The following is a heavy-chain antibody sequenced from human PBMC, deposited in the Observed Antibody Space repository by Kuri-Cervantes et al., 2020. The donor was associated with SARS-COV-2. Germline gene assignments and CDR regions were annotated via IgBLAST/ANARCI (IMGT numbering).Heavy chain of an antibody. V-gene: IGHV1-3*04. CDR3: AREVGYCDSGRCYGLDAFDI. D-gene: IGHD2-2*01. CDR1: GYTFSSYA. J-gene: IGHJ3*02. CDR2: INTATGNT. Sequence: ASVQVSCKASGYTFSSYAIHWVRQAPGQGLEWMGWINTATGNTHYSQKFQGRVTITRDTAASTEYMDLNSLRPEDTAVYYCAREVGYCDSGRCYGLDAFDIWGQGTMVTVSS.